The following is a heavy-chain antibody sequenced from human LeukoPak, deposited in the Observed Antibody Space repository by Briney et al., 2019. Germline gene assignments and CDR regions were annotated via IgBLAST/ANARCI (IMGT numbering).Heavy chain of an antibody. J-gene: IGHJ5*02. Sequence: GAPLLLSSAASGFAFNTYLMNWVRQAPGKGLEWVANNKLDRSNKYYVDYVKGRFTISRDNAKDSLFLQMNSLRPEDAALYYCSRDGRAPGIYCYLWGQGALVTTSS. CDR3: SRDGRAPGIYCYL. CDR2: NKLDRSNK. CDR1: GFAFNTYL. V-gene: IGHV3-7*01. D-gene: IGHD1-26*01.